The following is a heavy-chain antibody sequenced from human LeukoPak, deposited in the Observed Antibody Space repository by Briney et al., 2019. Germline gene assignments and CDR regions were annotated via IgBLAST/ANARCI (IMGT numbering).Heavy chain of an antibody. CDR3: ARAHFLRLYFFDY. D-gene: IGHD3-3*02. CDR2: INPNSGGT. Sequence: GASVKVSCKASGYTITDYYIHWVRPAPGQGLEWMGWINPNSGGTNYAKKFVGRVTMTTDTSINTGSVELSSLTSDDTAVYFCARAHFLRLYFFDYWGQGNLVTVSS. J-gene: IGHJ4*02. V-gene: IGHV1-2*02. CDR1: GYTITDYY.